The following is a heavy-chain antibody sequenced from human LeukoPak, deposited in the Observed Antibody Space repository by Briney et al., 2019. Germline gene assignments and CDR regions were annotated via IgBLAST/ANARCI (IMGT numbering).Heavy chain of an antibody. V-gene: IGHV3-64*04. D-gene: IGHD2-2*01. J-gene: IGHJ5*02. CDR2: ISSNGGST. Sequence: PGGSLRLSCSAPGFTFSSYAMHWVRQAPGKGLEYVSAISSNGGSTYYADSVKGRFTISRDNSKNTLFLQMNSLRAEDTAVYYCAKGGYCSSTSCYVGWFDPWGQGTLVTVSS. CDR1: GFTFSSYA. CDR3: AKGGYCSSTSCYVGWFDP.